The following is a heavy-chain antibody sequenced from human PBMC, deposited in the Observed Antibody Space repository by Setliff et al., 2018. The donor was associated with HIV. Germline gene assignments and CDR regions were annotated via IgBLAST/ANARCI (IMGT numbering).Heavy chain of an antibody. CDR3: AREYRGCFDY. D-gene: IGHD5-12*01. CDR1: GGTFSSYA. V-gene: IGHV1-69*05. J-gene: IGHJ4*02. Sequence: GAPVKASCRASGGTFSSYAISRVRQAPGQGLEWMGGIIPIFGTANYAQRFQGRATITTDESTSTAYSELSSLRSEDTAVYYCAREYRGCFDYWGQGTLVTVSS. CDR2: IIPIFGTA.